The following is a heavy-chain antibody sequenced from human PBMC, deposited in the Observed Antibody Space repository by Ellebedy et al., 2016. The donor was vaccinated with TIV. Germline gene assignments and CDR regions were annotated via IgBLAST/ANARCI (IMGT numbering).Heavy chain of an antibody. V-gene: IGHV4-39*01. J-gene: IGHJ5*02. Sequence: SETLSLTXTVSGDSISSSVYYWAWIRQPPGKGLAWIASIYYSGSAYYNPSLKSRVTTSVDTSKNQFSLKLSSVTAADTAVYYCARHRFYNPVAAPGIVWFDPWGQGTLVTVSS. CDR2: IYYSGSA. D-gene: IGHD6-13*01. CDR1: GDSISSSVYY. CDR3: ARHRFYNPVAAPGIVWFDP.